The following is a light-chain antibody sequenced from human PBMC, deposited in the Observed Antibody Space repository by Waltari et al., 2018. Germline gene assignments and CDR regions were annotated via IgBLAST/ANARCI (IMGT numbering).Light chain of an antibody. CDR2: SAS. Sequence: EIVMTQSPATLSVSPGERAILSCGASQSVSGYLAWYQQKPGQAPRLLIYSASTRVTGIPARFSGSGSGTEFTLTISSLQSEDFAVYHCQQYNDWLAPTFGGGTKVEI. CDR3: QQYNDWLAPT. CDR1: QSVSGY. V-gene: IGKV3-15*01. J-gene: IGKJ4*01.